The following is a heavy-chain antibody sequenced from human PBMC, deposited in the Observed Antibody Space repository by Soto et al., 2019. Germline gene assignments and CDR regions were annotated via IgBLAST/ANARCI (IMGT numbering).Heavy chain of an antibody. D-gene: IGHD4-17*01. CDR1: GGSISSYY. V-gene: IGHV4-59*01. Sequence: QVQLQESGPGLVKPSETLSLTCTVSGGSISSYYWSWIRQPPGKGLEWIGYIYYSGSTNYNPSLKSRVTISVDTSKNKFSLKLSSVTAADTAVYYCARWYGGSLDYWGQGTLVTVSS. CDR2: IYYSGST. J-gene: IGHJ4*02. CDR3: ARWYGGSLDY.